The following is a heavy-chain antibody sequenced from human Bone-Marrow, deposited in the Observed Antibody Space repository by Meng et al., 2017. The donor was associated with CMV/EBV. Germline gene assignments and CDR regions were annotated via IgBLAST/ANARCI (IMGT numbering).Heavy chain of an antibody. V-gene: IGHV1-46*01. CDR3: AILVAYCGGDCPLVEDY. J-gene: IGHJ4*02. CDR1: GYTFTSYY. D-gene: IGHD2-21*01. CDR2: INPSGGST. Sequence: ASVKVSCKASGYTFTSYYMHWVRQAPGQGLEWMGIINPSGGSTSYAQKFQGRVTMTRDTSTSTVYMELSSLRSDDTAVYYCAILVAYCGGDCPLVEDYWGQGTLVTVSS.